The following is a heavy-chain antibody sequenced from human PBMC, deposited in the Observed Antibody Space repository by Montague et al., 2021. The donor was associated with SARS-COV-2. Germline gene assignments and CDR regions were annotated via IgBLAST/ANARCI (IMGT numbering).Heavy chain of an antibody. CDR1: GFSLSTIGVG. CDR3: AHSSGVDWLPRSGYDS. D-gene: IGHD3-9*01. Sequence: PALVKPTQTFTLTRTFSGFSLSTIGVGVGWIRQPPGKALEWLALIYWDDDKRYSPFLRSRLTITKDTSKNQVVLTMTNMDPVDTATYFCAHSSGVDWLPRSGYDSWGQGTLVTVSS. V-gene: IGHV2-5*02. CDR2: IYWDDDK. J-gene: IGHJ5*01.